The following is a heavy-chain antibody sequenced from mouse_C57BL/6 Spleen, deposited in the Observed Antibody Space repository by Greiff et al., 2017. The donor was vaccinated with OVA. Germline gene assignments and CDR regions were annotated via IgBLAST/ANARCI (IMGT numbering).Heavy chain of an antibody. CDR1: GFSLTSYG. CDR2: IWSGGSS. Sequence: VKVVESGPGLVQPSQSLSITCTVSGFSLTSYGVHWVRQSPGKGLEWLGVIWSGGSSDYNAAFISRLSISKDNSKSQVFFKMNSLQADDTAIYYCARSYGGAMDYWGQGTSVTVSS. CDR3: ARSYGGAMDY. V-gene: IGHV2-2*01. J-gene: IGHJ4*01. D-gene: IGHD1-1*01.